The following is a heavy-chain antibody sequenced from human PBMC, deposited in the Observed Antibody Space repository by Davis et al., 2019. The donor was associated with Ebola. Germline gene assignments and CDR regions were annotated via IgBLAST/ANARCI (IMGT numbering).Heavy chain of an antibody. CDR3: AKAGYQLLDFDY. V-gene: IGHV3-23*01. J-gene: IGHJ4*02. CDR2: ISGSGGST. CDR1: GFTFTNYV. D-gene: IGHD2-2*01. Sequence: GESLKISCAASGFTFTNYVMSWVRQAPGKGLEWVSLISGSGGSTYYPDSVKGRFTISRDNSRNTLYLQMNSLRAEDTALYYCAKAGYQLLDFDYWGQGTLVTVSS.